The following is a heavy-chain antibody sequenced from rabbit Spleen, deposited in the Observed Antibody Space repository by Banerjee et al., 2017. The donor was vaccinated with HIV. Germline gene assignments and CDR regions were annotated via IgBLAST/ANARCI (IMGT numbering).Heavy chain of an antibody. Sequence: QEQLEESGGDLVKPGGSLTLTCTASGFSFSSYYMSWVRQAPGKGLEWIACIVTGSRGRIWYADWAKGRFTISKTSSTTVTLQMTSLTAADTATYFCARIPKLAGCAGCGYGGFNLWGPGTLVTVS. D-gene: IGHD8-1*01. CDR3: ARIPKLAGCAGCGYGGFNL. V-gene: IGHV1S45*01. J-gene: IGHJ4*01. CDR1: GFSFSSYY. CDR2: IVTGSRGRI.